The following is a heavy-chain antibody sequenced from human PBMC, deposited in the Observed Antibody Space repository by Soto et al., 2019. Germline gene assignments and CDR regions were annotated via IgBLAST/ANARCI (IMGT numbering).Heavy chain of an antibody. CDR1: GGSISSYY. D-gene: IGHD5-12*01. CDR3: ARDDGYKAFDY. Sequence: SETLSLTCVVSGGSISSYYWSWIRQPPGKGLEWIGYIYYSGSTNYNPSLKSRVTISVDTSKNQFSLKLSSVTAADTAVYYCARDDGYKAFDYRGQGTLVTVSS. V-gene: IGHV4-59*01. CDR2: IYYSGST. J-gene: IGHJ4*02.